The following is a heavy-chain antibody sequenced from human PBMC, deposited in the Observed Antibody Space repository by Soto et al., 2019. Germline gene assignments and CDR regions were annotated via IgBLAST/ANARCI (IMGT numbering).Heavy chain of an antibody. V-gene: IGHV1-69*01. Sequence: QLQLVQSGAEVREPGSSVKVSCKASGGTFSSYTVIWVRQAPGQGLEWMGGITPTLNIAKYAEKFQGRVTTTAAESTSTVNMHLSSLRSEDTAVYFCARGYYSGSNPSSFDYWGQGTLVAVSS. CDR2: ITPTLNIA. CDR1: GGTFSSYT. CDR3: ARGYYSGSNPSSFDY. D-gene: IGHD1-26*01. J-gene: IGHJ4*02.